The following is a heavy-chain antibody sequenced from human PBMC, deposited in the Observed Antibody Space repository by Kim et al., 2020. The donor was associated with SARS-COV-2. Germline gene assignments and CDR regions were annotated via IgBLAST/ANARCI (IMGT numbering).Heavy chain of an antibody. CDR3: ARELLPSRIRGTSHSPPLFDY. CDR1: GFTFSSYG. D-gene: IGHD2-2*01. CDR2: ISYDGSNK. V-gene: IGHV3-33*05. J-gene: IGHJ4*02. Sequence: GGSLRFSCAASGFTFSSYGMHWVRQAPGKGLEWVAVISYDGSNKYYADSVKGRFTISRDNSKNTLYLQMNSLRAEDTAVYYCARELLPSRIRGTSHSPPLFDYWGQGTLVTVSS.